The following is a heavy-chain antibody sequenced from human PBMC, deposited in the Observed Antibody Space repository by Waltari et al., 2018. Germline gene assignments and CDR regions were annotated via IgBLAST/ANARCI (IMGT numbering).Heavy chain of an antibody. V-gene: IGHV3-9*01. J-gene: IGHJ3*02. Sequence: EVQLVESGGGLVQPGRSLRLSCVGSGFTFDDYALHWVRQAPGKGLELVSGINWNSGSIGYGESVKGRFIISRDNARNSVYLEMNGLTSEDTALYYCAKKNDEVFDRNGLVYDAFDMWGQGTVVTVSS. D-gene: IGHD3-22*01. CDR2: INWNSGSI. CDR1: GFTFDDYA. CDR3: AKKNDEVFDRNGLVYDAFDM.